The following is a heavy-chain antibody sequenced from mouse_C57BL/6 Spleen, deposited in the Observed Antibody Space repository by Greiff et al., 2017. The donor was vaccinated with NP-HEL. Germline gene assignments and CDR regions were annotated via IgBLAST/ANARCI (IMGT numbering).Heavy chain of an antibody. CDR1: GYTFTDYN. V-gene: IGHV1-18*01. D-gene: IGHD1-1*01. CDR3: AREEDYYYGSSPHWYFDV. CDR2: INPNNGGT. Sequence: VQLQQPGPELVKPGASVKIPCKASGYTFTDYNMDWVKQSHGKSLEWIGDINPNNGGTIYNQKFKGKATLTVDKSSSTAYMELRSLTSEDTAVYYCAREEDYYYGSSPHWYFDVWGTGTTVTVSS. J-gene: IGHJ1*03.